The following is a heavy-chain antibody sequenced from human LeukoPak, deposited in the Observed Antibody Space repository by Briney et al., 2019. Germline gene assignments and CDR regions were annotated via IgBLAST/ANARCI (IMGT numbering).Heavy chain of an antibody. D-gene: IGHD6-13*01. Sequence: GGSLRLSCAASGFTFSGSAMHLVRQASGKGLEWVGRIRSKANSYATAYAASVKGGFTISRDDSKNTAYLQMNSLKTEDTAVYYCIGSSSSSWGQGTLVTVSS. CDR1: GFTFSGSA. J-gene: IGHJ4*02. CDR2: IRSKANSYAT. CDR3: IGSSSSS. V-gene: IGHV3-73*01.